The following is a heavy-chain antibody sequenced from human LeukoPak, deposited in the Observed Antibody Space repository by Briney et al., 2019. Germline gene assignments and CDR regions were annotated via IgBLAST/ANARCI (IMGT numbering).Heavy chain of an antibody. Sequence: ASVKLSCKASGYTFTGYYMHWVRQAPGQGLEWMGWINPNSGGTNYAQKFQGRVTMTRDTFISTAYMELSRLRSDDTAVYYCASHPIAAAGELDYYYYYMDVWGKGTTVTVSS. D-gene: IGHD6-13*01. V-gene: IGHV1-2*02. CDR3: ASHPIAAAGELDYYYYYMDV. CDR2: INPNSGGT. J-gene: IGHJ6*03. CDR1: GYTFTGYY.